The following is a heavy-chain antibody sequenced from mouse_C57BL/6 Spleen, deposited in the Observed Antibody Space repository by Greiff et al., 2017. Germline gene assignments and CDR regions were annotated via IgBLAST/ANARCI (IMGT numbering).Heavy chain of an antibody. D-gene: IGHD1-1*01. J-gene: IGHJ2*01. CDR3: ARAITTVVATGYFDY. V-gene: IGHV1-52*01. CDR2: IDPSDSET. Sequence: QVQLQQPGAELVRPGSSVKLSCKASGYTFTSYWMHWVKQRPIQGLEWIGNIDPSDSETHYNQKFKDKATLTVDKSSSTAYMQLSSLTSEDSAVYYCARAITTVVATGYFDYWGQGTTLTVSS. CDR1: GYTFTSYW.